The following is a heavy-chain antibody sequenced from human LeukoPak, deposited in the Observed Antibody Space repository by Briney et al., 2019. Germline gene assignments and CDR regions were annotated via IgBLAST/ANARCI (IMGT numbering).Heavy chain of an antibody. CDR2: IYFSGNT. V-gene: IGHV4-59*01. CDR3: ARNNWNEDY. CDR1: GGSISRYY. Sequence: SETLSLTCTVSGGSISRYYWSWIRQPPGKGLEWIGYIYFSGNTNYNPSLKSRVTISVDTSKNQFSLKLSSVTAVDTAVYYCARNNWNEDYWGQGTLVTVSS. D-gene: IGHD1-1*01. J-gene: IGHJ4*02.